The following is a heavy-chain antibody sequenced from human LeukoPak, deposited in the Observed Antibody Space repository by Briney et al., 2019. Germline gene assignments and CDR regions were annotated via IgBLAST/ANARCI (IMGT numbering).Heavy chain of an antibody. CDR1: GGSFSGYY. J-gene: IGHJ5*02. CDR2: INHDGST. D-gene: IGHD3-3*01. V-gene: IGHV4-34*01. CDR3: ARVYYDFWSGYPTPAPTNWFDP. Sequence: PSETLSLTCAVYGGSFSGYYWSWIRQPPGKGLEWIGEINHDGSTNYNPSLKSRVTISVDTSKNQFSLKLSSVTAADTAVYYCARVYYDFWSGYPTPAPTNWFDPWGQGTLVTVSS.